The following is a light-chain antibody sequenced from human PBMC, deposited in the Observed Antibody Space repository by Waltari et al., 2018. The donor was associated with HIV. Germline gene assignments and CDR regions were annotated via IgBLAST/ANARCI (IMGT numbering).Light chain of an antibody. CDR3: CSYAGSSTLEV. CDR2: EGS. Sequence: QSALTQPASVPGSPGQSLTIPCTGTGGVVGGYNLASGYQQHPGKAPKLMIYEGSKRPSGVSNRFSGSKSGNTASLTISGLQAEDEADYYCCSYAGSSTLEVFGGGTKLTVL. CDR1: GGVVGGYNL. J-gene: IGLJ2*01. V-gene: IGLV2-23*01.